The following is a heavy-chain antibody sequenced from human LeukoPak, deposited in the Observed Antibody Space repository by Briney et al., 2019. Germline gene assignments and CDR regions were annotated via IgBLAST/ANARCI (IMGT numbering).Heavy chain of an antibody. CDR1: GFTFSGFS. CDR3: ARAGSHWHYVY. V-gene: IGHV3-7*01. J-gene: IGHJ4*02. Sequence: PGGSLRLSCAASGFTFSGFSMSWVRQSPTKGLVWVANIKQDGSERYYVDSVKGRFTISRDNAKNSLSLQMNNLRVEDTAVYYCARAGSHWHYVYWGQGTVVTVSS. CDR2: IKQDGSER. D-gene: IGHD3-10*01.